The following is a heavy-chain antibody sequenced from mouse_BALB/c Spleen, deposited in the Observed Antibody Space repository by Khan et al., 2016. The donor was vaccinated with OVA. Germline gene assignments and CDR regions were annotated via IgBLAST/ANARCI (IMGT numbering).Heavy chain of an antibody. CDR3: SRGMVGQYAY. CDR2: ISYSGST. CDR1: GYSITSDYA. J-gene: IGHJ3*01. Sequence: EVQLQESGPGLVKPSQSLSLTCTVTGYSITSDYAWNWIRQFSGNKLEWMGFISYSGSTSYNPFLKSRIFITRDSSNNQFFLQLNLVTTEDTATYYCSRGMVGQYAYWGQGTLVTVSA. V-gene: IGHV3-2*02. D-gene: IGHD1-1*02.